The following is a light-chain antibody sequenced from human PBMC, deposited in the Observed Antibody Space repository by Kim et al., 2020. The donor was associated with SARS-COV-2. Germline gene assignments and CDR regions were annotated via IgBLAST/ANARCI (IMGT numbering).Light chain of an antibody. Sequence: GQRVPVSCSGSRANIGSNYVSWYQRLPGTAPKLLIYRNNQRPSGVPDRLSGSKSGTSASLAIGGLRSEDEADYYCAAWDDSLSGWVFGGGTQLTVL. CDR3: AAWDDSLSGWV. CDR1: RANIGSNY. CDR2: RNN. J-gene: IGLJ3*02. V-gene: IGLV1-47*01.